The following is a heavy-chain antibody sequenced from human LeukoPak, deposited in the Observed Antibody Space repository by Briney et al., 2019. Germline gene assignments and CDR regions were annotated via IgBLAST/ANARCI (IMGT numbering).Heavy chain of an antibody. J-gene: IGHJ4*02. V-gene: IGHV3-7*01. D-gene: IGHD5-12*01. Sequence: GGSLRLSCAASGITFSSHWMSWVRQAAGKGLEWVANIKQDGSEKYYVDSVKGRFTISRVNAKNSLYLQMNSLRAEDTAKYYCARIYSGWSFDYWGQGTLVTVSS. CDR3: ARIYSGWSFDY. CDR1: GITFSSHW. CDR2: IKQDGSEK.